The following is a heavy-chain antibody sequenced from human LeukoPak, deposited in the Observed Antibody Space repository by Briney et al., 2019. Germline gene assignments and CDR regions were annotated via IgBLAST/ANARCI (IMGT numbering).Heavy chain of an antibody. CDR2: IWDDGNNK. D-gene: IGHD4-17*01. CDR1: RYTFSSFG. J-gene: IGHJ4*02. Sequence: GGSLTLSCEVSRYTFSSFGTQWVRHAPDEGLEWVAIIWDDGNNKYYADSGKGRFTISRDNSKNTLYLRRNSLRAEDTAVYYCARGDDYSDQNYFDYWGQGTLVTVSS. CDR3: ARGDDYSDQNYFDY. V-gene: IGHV3-33*01.